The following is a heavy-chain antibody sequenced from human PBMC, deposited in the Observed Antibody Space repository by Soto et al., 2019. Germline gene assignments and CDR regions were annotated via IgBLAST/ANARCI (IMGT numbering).Heavy chain of an antibody. CDR1: GGTFSSYA. CDR3: AREGGGDYVWGSYRSRWFDP. D-gene: IGHD3-16*02. J-gene: IGHJ5*02. Sequence: QVQLVQSGAEVKKPGSSVKVSCKASGGTFSSYAISWVRQAPGQGLEWMGGIIPIFGTANYAQKFQGRVTITADESTSTADMELSSLRSEDTAVYYCAREGGGDYVWGSYRSRWFDPWGQGTLVTVSS. V-gene: IGHV1-69*01. CDR2: IIPIFGTA.